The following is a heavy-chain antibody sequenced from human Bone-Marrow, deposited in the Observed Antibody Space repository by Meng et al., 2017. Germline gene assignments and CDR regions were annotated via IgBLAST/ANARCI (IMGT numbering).Heavy chain of an antibody. Sequence: GESLKISCAASGFTFSGHWMHWVRQAPGKGLEWVSLISWDGGSTYYADSVKGRFTISRDNSKNSLYLQMNSLRAEDTALYYCASKGTSSSYDYWGQGTLVTVSS. D-gene: IGHD6-13*01. CDR2: ISWDGGST. CDR3: ASKGTSSSYDY. CDR1: GFTFSGHW. V-gene: IGHV3-43D*03. J-gene: IGHJ4*02.